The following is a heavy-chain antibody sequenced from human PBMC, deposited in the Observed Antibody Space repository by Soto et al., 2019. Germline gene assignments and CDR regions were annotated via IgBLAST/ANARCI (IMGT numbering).Heavy chain of an antibody. CDR1: GYTFTSYG. J-gene: IGHJ5*02. CDR3: ARDRHYGSGGTNWFDP. Sequence: QVQLVQSGAEVKRPGASVKVSCKASGYTFTSYGISWVRQAPGQGLEWMGWISAYNGNTNYAQKLQGRVTMTTDTSTNTAYMELRSLRSDDTAVYYCARDRHYGSGGTNWFDPWGQGTLVTVSS. V-gene: IGHV1-18*01. CDR2: ISAYNGNT. D-gene: IGHD3-10*01.